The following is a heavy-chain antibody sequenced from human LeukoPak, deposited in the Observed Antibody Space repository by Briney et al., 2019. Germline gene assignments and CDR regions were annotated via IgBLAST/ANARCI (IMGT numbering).Heavy chain of an antibody. Sequence: TGGSLRLSCAASGFTFSSYAMPWVRQAPGKGLEWVAVISYDGSNKYYADSVKGRFTISRDNSKNTLYPQMNSLRAEDTAVYYCARDGGYSSGWYRSWGQGTLVTVSS. CDR3: ARDGGYSSGWYRS. D-gene: IGHD6-19*01. CDR1: GFTFSSYA. CDR2: ISYDGSNK. V-gene: IGHV3-30-3*01. J-gene: IGHJ4*02.